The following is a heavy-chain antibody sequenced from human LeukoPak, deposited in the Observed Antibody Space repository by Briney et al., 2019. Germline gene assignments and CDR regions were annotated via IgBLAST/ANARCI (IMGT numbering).Heavy chain of an antibody. V-gene: IGHV4-59*12. Sequence: PSETLSLTCTVSGGSISSYYWSWIRQPPGKGLEWIGYIYYSGSTNYNPSLKSRVTISVDTSKNQFSLKLSSVTAADTAVYYCARELEYSILFDYWGQGTLVTVPS. CDR3: ARELEYSILFDY. J-gene: IGHJ4*02. CDR2: IYYSGST. D-gene: IGHD6-6*01. CDR1: GGSISSYY.